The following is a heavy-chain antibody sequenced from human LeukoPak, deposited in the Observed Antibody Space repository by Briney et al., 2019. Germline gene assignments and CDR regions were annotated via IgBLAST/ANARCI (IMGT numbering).Heavy chain of an antibody. D-gene: IGHD1-26*01. CDR2: TRNKPDSYTT. J-gene: IGHJ4*02. CDR3: ARVRSGSLDY. V-gene: IGHV3-72*01. CDR1: GFTFSDHY. Sequence: PGGSLRLSCAASGFTFSDHYMDWVRQAPGKGLEWVGRTRNKPDSYTTQYAASVKDRFTISRDDSNNSLYLQMNSLKTEDTAVYYCARVRSGSLDYWGQGTLVTVSS.